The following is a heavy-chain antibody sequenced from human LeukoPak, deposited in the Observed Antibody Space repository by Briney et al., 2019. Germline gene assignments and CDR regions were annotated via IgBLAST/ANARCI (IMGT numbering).Heavy chain of an antibody. Sequence: PGGSLRLSCAASGFTFSNYAMHWVRQAPGKGLEWVAIISYDGNDKYYTDSVKGRFTISRDKSKNTLYLQMNSLRAEDTAVYYCARDPPHGMDVWGQGTTVTVSS. V-gene: IGHV3-30-3*01. CDR1: GFTFSNYA. J-gene: IGHJ6*02. CDR3: ARDPPHGMDV. CDR2: ISYDGNDK.